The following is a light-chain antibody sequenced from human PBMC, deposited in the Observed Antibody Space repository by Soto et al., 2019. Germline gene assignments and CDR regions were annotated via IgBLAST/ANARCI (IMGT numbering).Light chain of an antibody. CDR3: QQRSNWPLA. V-gene: IGKV3-11*01. J-gene: IGKJ4*01. CDR1: QSVSSY. CDR2: DAS. Sequence: EIVLTQSPATLSLSPGERATLSCRASQSVSSYLAWYQQKPGQAPRLLIYDASNRAPSIPARFSGSGYGTDFTLTISSPEPEDFAVYYCQQRSNWPLAFGGGTKVEIK.